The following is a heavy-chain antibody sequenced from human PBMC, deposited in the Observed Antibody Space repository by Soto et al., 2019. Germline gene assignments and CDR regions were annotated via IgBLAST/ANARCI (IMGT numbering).Heavy chain of an antibody. D-gene: IGHD4-4*01. CDR2: ISAYNGNT. CDR3: ARACSYSNYAPGNWFDP. CDR1: GYTFTSYG. J-gene: IGHJ5*02. V-gene: IGHV1-18*01. Sequence: QVQLVQSGAEVKKPGASVKVPCKASGYTFTSYGISWVRQAPGQGLEWMGWISAYNGNTNYAQKLQGRVTMTTDTSTSTAYMELRSLRSDDTAVYYCARACSYSNYAPGNWFDPWGQGTLVTVSS.